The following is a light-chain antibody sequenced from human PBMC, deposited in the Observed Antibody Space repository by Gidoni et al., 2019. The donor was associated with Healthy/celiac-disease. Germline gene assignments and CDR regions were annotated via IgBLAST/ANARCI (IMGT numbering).Light chain of an antibody. V-gene: IGKV4-1*01. Sequence: DIVMTQSPDSLAVSLGERANINCKSSQSVLYSSNNKNYLAWYQQRPGQPPKLLIYWASTRESGVPDRFSGSGSGTDFTLPISSLQAEDVAVYYCQQYDSTPCTFGQGTKLEIK. CDR2: WAS. CDR3: QQYDSTPCT. CDR1: QSVLYSSNNKNY. J-gene: IGKJ2*02.